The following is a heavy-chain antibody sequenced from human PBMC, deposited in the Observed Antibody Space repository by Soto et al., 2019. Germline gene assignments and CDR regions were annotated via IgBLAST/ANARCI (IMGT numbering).Heavy chain of an antibody. CDR1: GFTFSSYA. Sequence: GGSLRLSCAASGFTFSSYAMSWVRQAPGKGLEWVSAISGSGGSTYYADSVKGRFTISRDNSKNTLYLQMNSLRAEDTAVYYCAKDPLESSGWYYYFDYWGQGTLVTVSS. CDR3: AKDPLESSGWYYYFDY. CDR2: ISGSGGST. J-gene: IGHJ4*02. V-gene: IGHV3-23*01. D-gene: IGHD6-19*01.